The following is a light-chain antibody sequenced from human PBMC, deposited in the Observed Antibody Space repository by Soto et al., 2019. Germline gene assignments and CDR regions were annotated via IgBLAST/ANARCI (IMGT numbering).Light chain of an antibody. CDR3: QQYESLPLT. J-gene: IGKJ5*01. V-gene: IGKV1-33*01. CDR2: DAS. Sequence: DIQMTQSPSSLSASVGDRVTITCDASQDINKNLIWYQQKPGKAPKLLIYDASDLETGVPSRFSGSGSGTGFTFTISSLQPEDFATYYCQQYESLPLTFGQGTRLEIK. CDR1: QDINKN.